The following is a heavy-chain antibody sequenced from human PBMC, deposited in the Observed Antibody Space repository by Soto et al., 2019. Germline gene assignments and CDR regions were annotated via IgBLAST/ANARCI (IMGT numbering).Heavy chain of an antibody. CDR1: GFTFNHYA. V-gene: IGHV3-23*01. D-gene: IGHD4-17*01. Sequence: GSPRLSCTASGFTFNHYAMSLFRQAAVKWLEWVSAVSGRGGSTKYADSVKGRFIISRDNSNSTLYLQMDSLRGEDTAVYYCAKDSTVTTSLYFYYYGFDVWGQGTTVTVSS. J-gene: IGHJ6*02. CDR3: AKDSTVTTSLYFYYYGFDV. CDR2: VSGRGGST.